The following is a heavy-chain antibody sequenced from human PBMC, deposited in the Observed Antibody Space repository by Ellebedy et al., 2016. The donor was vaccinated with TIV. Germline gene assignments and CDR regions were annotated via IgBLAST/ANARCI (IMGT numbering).Heavy chain of an antibody. V-gene: IGHV1-24*01. D-gene: IGHD3-22*01. CDR2: FDPEDGET. Sequence: ASVKVSCKVSGYTLTELSMHWVRQAPGKGLEWMGGFDPEDGETIYAQKFQGRVTMTEDTSTDTAYMELSSLRSEDTAVYYCATVPSYDSSGFQEAFDIWGQGTMVTVSS. CDR1: GYTLTELS. J-gene: IGHJ3*02. CDR3: ATVPSYDSSGFQEAFDI.